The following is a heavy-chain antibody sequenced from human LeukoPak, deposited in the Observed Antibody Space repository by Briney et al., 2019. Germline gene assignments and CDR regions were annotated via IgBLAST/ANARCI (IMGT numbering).Heavy chain of an antibody. V-gene: IGHV4-39*07. CDR3: ARGREYGDYFDY. J-gene: IGHJ4*02. CDR1: GGSISNNNYF. CDR2: LLYSGFT. D-gene: IGHD2/OR15-2a*01. Sequence: SETLSLTCSVSGGSISNNNYFWGWIRQPPGKGLEWIGGLLYSGFTYYHPSLKSRVTISLDTSKNQFSLKLSSVTAADTAVYYCARGREYGDYFDYWGQGALVTVSS.